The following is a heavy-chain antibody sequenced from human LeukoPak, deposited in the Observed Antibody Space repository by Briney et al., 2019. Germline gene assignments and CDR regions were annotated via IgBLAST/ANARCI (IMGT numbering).Heavy chain of an antibody. CDR3: TAGIGTN. D-gene: IGHD6-13*01. Sequence: GGSLRLSCAASGFTFSSYAMSWVRQAPGKGLEWVAVISYDGSNKYYADSVKGRFTISRDNSKNTLYLQMNSLRAEDTAVYYCTAGIGTNWGQGTLVTVSS. V-gene: IGHV3-30-3*01. J-gene: IGHJ4*02. CDR2: ISYDGSNK. CDR1: GFTFSSYA.